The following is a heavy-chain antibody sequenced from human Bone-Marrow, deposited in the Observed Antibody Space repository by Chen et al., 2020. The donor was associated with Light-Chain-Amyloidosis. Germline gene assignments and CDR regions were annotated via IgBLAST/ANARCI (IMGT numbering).Heavy chain of an antibody. J-gene: IGHJ4*02. V-gene: IGHV5-51*01. Sequence: EVPLEQSGPEVKKPGESLKISCKGSGYTYPKYWIGWVRQMPGKGLEWMGIIYPDDSDARYSPSFEGQVTISADKSITTAYLQWRSLKASDTAMYYCARRRDGYNFDYWGQGTLVTVSS. D-gene: IGHD5-12*01. CDR3: ARRRDGYNFDY. CDR2: IYPDDSDA. CDR1: GYTYPKYW.